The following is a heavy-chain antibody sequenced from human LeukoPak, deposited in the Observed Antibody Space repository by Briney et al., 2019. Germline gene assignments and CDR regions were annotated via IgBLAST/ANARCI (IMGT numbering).Heavy chain of an antibody. CDR2: ISGSGGST. V-gene: IGHV3-23*01. CDR3: ARSGAAAAKGKYYFDY. D-gene: IGHD6-13*01. Sequence: GGSLRLSCAASGFTFTSESMNWVRQAPGKGLEWVAAISGSGGSTYTADSVKGRFTISRDSSRNTLYLQMNSLRADDTAVYFCARSGAAAAKGKYYFDYWGQGTLVTVSS. CDR1: GFTFTSES. J-gene: IGHJ4*02.